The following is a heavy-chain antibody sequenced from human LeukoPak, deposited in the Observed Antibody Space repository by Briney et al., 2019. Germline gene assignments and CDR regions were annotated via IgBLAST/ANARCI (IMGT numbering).Heavy chain of an antibody. Sequence: PSETLSLTCTVSGGSVSSGSYYWSWIRQPPGKGLEWIGYIYYSGSTNYNPSLKSRVTISVDTSKNQFSLKLSSVTAADTAVYHCARGAGYSSSNDYWGQGTLVTVSS. CDR3: ARGAGYSSSNDY. V-gene: IGHV4-61*01. J-gene: IGHJ4*02. CDR2: IYYSGST. CDR1: GGSVSSGSYY. D-gene: IGHD6-13*01.